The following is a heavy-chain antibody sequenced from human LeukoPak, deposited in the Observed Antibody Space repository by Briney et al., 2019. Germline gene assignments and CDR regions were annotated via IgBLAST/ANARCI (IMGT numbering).Heavy chain of an antibody. J-gene: IGHJ6*02. CDR1: GFTFSSYS. V-gene: IGHV3-21*01. CDR2: ISSSSSYI. Sequence: GGSLRLSCAASGFTFSSYSMNWVRQAPGKGLEWVSSISSSSSYIYYADSVKGRFTISRDNAKNSLYLQMNSLRAEDTAVYYCARDPGSIWGGYYYYYGMDVWGQGTTVTVSS. D-gene: IGHD2-2*01. CDR3: ARDPGSIWGGYYYYYGMDV.